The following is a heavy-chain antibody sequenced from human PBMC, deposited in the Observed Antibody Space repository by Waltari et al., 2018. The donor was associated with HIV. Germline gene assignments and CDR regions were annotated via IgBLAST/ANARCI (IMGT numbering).Heavy chain of an antibody. V-gene: IGHV3-21*02. D-gene: IGHD3-10*01. CDR3: ARDYFRGRELNNYYYYALDV. CDR2: ISSGSRYI. CDR1: GITFDGHY. J-gene: IGHJ6*02. Sequence: EVQLVESGGGLVRPGGSLRLSCAAAGITFDGHYMNWVRQAPGKGREWVSSISSGSRYIYYADSVEGRFTISRDNAKNSLFLQMNRLRVEDTAVYYCARDYFRGRELNNYYYYALDVWGQGTTVTVSS.